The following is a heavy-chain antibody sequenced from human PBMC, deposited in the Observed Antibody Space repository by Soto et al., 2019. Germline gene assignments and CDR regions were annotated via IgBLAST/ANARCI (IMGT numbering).Heavy chain of an antibody. V-gene: IGHV3-23*01. J-gene: IGHJ4*02. Sequence: GGSLRLSCAASGFTFSNYAMTWVRQGPGKGLEWVSGISGSGGRSYYADSVKGRFTISRDNSKSTLYLQMNSLRAEDTAVYYCAKAYFVWSSEQPYYFDYSGQGTLVTVSS. CDR2: ISGSGGRS. CDR1: GFTFSNYA. CDR3: AKAYFVWSSEQPYYFDY. D-gene: IGHD3-16*01.